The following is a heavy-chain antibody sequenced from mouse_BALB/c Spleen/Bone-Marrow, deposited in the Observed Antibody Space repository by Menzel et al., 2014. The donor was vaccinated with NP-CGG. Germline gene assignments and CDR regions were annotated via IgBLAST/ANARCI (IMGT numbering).Heavy chain of an antibody. CDR2: INPYNGDT. CDR1: GYSFTGYF. CDR3: ARSGYYGSSYFDY. J-gene: IGHJ2*01. D-gene: IGHD1-1*01. V-gene: IGHV1-20*02. Sequence: DVQFQESGPELVKPGASVKISCKASGYSFTGYFMNWVMQSHGKSLEWIGRINPYNGDTFYNQKFKGKATLTVDKSSSTAHMELRSLASEDSAVYYCARSGYYGSSYFDYWGQGTTLTVSS.